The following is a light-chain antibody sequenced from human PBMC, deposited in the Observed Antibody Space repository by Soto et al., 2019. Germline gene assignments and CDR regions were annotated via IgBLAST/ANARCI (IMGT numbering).Light chain of an antibody. CDR3: SSFSSSSTLDV. V-gene: IGLV2-14*01. CDR1: SSDVGGYNY. J-gene: IGLJ1*01. CDR2: EVS. Sequence: QSALTQPASVSGSPGQSITISCTGTSSDVGGYNYVSWYQQQPGKAPRVIIYEVSDRPSGVSNRFSGSKSGNTASLTIFGLQAEDEADYYCSSFSSSSTLDVFGTGTKLTVL.